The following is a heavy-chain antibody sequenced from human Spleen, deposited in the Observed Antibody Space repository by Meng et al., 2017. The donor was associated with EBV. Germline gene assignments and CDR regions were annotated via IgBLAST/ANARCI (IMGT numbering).Heavy chain of an antibody. V-gene: IGHV3-13*01. CDR1: GFTFSNYA. Sequence: GQLLESGGGLVRPGGSLRLSCPASGFTFSNYAMSWVRQATGKGLEWVSAIGSAGYTYYAGSVKGRFTISRENAKNSLYLQMNSLRAGDTAVYFCARGAPPDYWGQGVLVTVSS. CDR2: IGSAGYT. CDR3: ARGAPPDY. J-gene: IGHJ4*02.